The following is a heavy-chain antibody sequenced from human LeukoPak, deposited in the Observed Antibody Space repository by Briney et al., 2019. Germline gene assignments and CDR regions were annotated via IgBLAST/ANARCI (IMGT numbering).Heavy chain of an antibody. Sequence: QPGGSLRLSCAASGFSFSSYAMNWVRPAPGKGLEWVSIIFGNGDTTYYADSVKGRFTVSRDNSKDTLYLQMNDLRPDDTAIYYCAKSVFKSNSPDAFDIWGQGTMVTVSS. CDR2: IFGNGDTT. CDR3: AKSVFKSNSPDAFDI. CDR1: GFSFSSYA. J-gene: IGHJ3*02. D-gene: IGHD4-23*01. V-gene: IGHV3-23*01.